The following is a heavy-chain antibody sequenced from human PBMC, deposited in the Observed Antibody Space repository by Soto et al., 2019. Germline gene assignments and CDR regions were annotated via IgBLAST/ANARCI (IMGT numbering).Heavy chain of an antibody. CDR1: GGSISSGDYY. J-gene: IGHJ4*02. CDR2: IYYSGST. CDR3: ARTIRGYSYGVIDY. D-gene: IGHD5-18*01. V-gene: IGHV4-61*08. Sequence: SETLSLTCTVSGGSISSGDYYWSWIRQPPGKGLEWIGYIYYSGSTNYNPSLKSRVTISVDTSKNQFSLKLSSVAAADTAVYYCARTIRGYSYGVIDYWGQGTQVTVSS.